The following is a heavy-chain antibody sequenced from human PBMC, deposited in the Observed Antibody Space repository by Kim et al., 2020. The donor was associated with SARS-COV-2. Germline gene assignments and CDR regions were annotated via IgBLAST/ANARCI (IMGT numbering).Heavy chain of an antibody. CDR3: ARGTKGLPIDY. V-gene: IGHV3-30*04. Sequence: GGSLRLSCAASGFTFSGYAIHWVRQAPGKGLEWVTVISYDGSNKYYADSVKGRFTISRDNSKDTLYLQMNGLRVEDTAVYYCARGTKGLPIDYWGQGTLV. CDR1: GFTFSGYA. J-gene: IGHJ4*02. D-gene: IGHD2-8*01. CDR2: ISYDGSNK.